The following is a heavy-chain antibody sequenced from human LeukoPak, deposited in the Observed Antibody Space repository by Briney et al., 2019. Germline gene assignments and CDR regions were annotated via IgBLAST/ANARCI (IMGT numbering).Heavy chain of an antibody. CDR2: INPNSGGT. J-gene: IGHJ6*03. CDR1: GYTFTGYY. V-gene: IGHV1-2*02. Sequence: GASVKLSCKASGYTFTGYYMHWVRQAPGQGLEWMGWINPNSGGTNYAQKFQGRVTMTRDTSINTAYMELSRLRSDDTAVYYCARDAHYYYYYMDVWGKGTTVTVSS. CDR3: ARDAHYYYYYMDV.